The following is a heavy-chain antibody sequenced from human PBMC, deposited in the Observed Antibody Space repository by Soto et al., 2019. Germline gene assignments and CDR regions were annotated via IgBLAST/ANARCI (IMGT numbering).Heavy chain of an antibody. CDR1: GGTFSSYS. Sequence: ASVKVSCKASGGTFSSYSISWGRQALGQGLEWMGGIIPIFGTANYAQKFQGRVTITADESTSTAYMELSSLRSEDTAVYYCARVKSSSGPGWFDPWGQGTLVTVS. V-gene: IGHV1-69*13. CDR2: IIPIFGTA. D-gene: IGHD6-19*01. J-gene: IGHJ5*02. CDR3: ARVKSSSGPGWFDP.